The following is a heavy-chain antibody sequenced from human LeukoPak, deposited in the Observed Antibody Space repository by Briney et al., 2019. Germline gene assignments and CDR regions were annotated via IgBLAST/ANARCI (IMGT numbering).Heavy chain of an antibody. CDR3: TRDGSFRTVGETHDAFAI. CDR1: GFTFSSYG. J-gene: IGHJ3*02. CDR2: IWYDGSNK. Sequence: GGSLRVSCAASGFTFSSYGMHWVRQAPGKGLEWVAVIWYDGSNKYYADSVKGRFTISRDNSKNTLYLQMNSLRAEDTAMYYCTRDGSFRTVGETHDAFAIWGQGTMVSVSS. V-gene: IGHV3-33*01. D-gene: IGHD1-26*01.